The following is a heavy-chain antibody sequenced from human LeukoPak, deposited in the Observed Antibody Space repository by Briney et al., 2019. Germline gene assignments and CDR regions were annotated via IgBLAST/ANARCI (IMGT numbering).Heavy chain of an antibody. V-gene: IGHV4-39*01. CDR3: ARLTKGRYFDYIFAF. Sequence: SETLSLTCTVSGASVSDSLSYWGWVRQPPGKGLEWVANVYYTGSTYYNPSLKSLVTMSVDTSKNQFSLKMTSVTAADTAIYYCARLTKGRYFDYIFAFWGQGILVTVSS. J-gene: IGHJ4*02. CDR2: VYYTGST. CDR1: GASVSDSLSY. D-gene: IGHD3-9*01.